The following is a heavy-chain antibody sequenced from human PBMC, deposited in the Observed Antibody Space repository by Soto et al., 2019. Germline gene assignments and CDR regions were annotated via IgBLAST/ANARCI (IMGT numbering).Heavy chain of an antibody. CDR2: IYYSGST. CDR3: ARQQGYCSSTSCYGIGWFDP. J-gene: IGHJ5*02. Sequence: PSETLSLTCTVSGGSISSYYWSWIRQPPGKGLEWIGYIYYSGSTNYNPSLKSRVTISVDTSKNQSSLKLSSVTAADTAVYYCARQQGYCSSTSCYGIGWFDPWGQGTLVTVS. D-gene: IGHD2-2*01. CDR1: GGSISSYY. V-gene: IGHV4-59*08.